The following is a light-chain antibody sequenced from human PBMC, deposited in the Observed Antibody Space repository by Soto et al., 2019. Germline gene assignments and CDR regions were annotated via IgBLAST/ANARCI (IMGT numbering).Light chain of an antibody. V-gene: IGLV2-14*01. CDR2: EVS. J-gene: IGLJ1*01. CDR1: SSDVGGYNH. CDR3: SSYTSSSTYV. Sequence: QSVLTQPASVSGSPGQSITISCTGTSSDVGGYNHVSWYQQHPGKAPKVMIFEVSNRPSGVSNRFSGSKSGNTASLTISGLQAEDEADYYCSSYTSSSTYVFGTGTKLTVL.